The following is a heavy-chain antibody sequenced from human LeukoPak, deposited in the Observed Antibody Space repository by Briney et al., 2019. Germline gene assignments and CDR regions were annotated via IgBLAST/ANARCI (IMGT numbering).Heavy chain of an antibody. Sequence: SETLSLTCAVSGGSISSGGYSWSWIRQPPGKGLEWIGYIYHSGSTYYNPSLKSRVTISVDRSKNQFSLKLSSVTAADTAVYCCARGNTGAFDIWGQGTMVTVSS. CDR1: GGSISSGGYS. D-gene: IGHD2-2*02. V-gene: IGHV4-30-2*01. CDR2: IYHSGST. J-gene: IGHJ3*02. CDR3: ARGNTGAFDI.